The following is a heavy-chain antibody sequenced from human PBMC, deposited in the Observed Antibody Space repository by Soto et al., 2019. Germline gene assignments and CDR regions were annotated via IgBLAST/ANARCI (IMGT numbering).Heavy chain of an antibody. Sequence: SETLSLTCTVSGDSLSGRSHHWGWIRQAPGRGLEWIGTISDSGNTYSNSSLRGRVTISVDPAKNQFTLRLTAVTAADTAVYYCARRDYIGSYHFDHWGQGALVTVSS. V-gene: IGHV4-39*01. CDR1: GDSLSGRSHH. D-gene: IGHD1-26*01. J-gene: IGHJ4*02. CDR2: ISDSGNT. CDR3: ARRDYIGSYHFDH.